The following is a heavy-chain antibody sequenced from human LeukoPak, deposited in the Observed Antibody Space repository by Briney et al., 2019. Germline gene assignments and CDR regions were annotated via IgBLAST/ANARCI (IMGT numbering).Heavy chain of an antibody. CDR2: ISSSGSTI. Sequence: GGSLRLSCAASGFTFSSYEMNWVRQAPGKGLEWVSYISSSGSTIYYADSVKGRFTISRDNAKNSLYLQMNSLRAEDTAVYYCESYSKAVADFDYWGQGNLFTVSP. J-gene: IGHJ4*02. V-gene: IGHV3-48*03. CDR1: GFTFSSYE. D-gene: IGHD6-19*01. CDR3: ESYSKAVADFDY.